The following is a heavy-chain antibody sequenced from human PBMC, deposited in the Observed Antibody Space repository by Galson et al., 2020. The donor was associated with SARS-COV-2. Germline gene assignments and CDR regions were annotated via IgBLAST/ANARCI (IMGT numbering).Heavy chain of an antibody. CDR1: GFTFSSYG. Sequence: GGSLRLSCAASGFTFSSYGIHWVRQTPGKGLEWVAAISFDGSEYFYEDSLKGRFIISRDNSKNTLYLQMNSLRTEDTAVYYCAKDTKLNLYYTSTHLDNYFDSWGQGTLVTVSS. V-gene: IGHV3-30*18. CDR3: AKDTKLNLYYTSTHLDNYFDS. D-gene: IGHD3-3*01. J-gene: IGHJ5*01. CDR2: ISFDGSEY.